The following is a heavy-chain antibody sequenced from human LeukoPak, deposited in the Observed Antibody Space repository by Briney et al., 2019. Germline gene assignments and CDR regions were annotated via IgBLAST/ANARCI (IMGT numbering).Heavy chain of an antibody. V-gene: IGHV1-18*01. CDR3: ARVGHYDSSGYFSGDYYYYMDV. CDR2: ISAYNGNT. J-gene: IGHJ6*03. Sequence: ASVKVSCKASGYTFTSYDINWVRQATGQGLEWMGWISAYNGNTNYAQKLQGRVTMTTDTSTSTAYMELRSLRSDDTAVYYCARVGHYDSSGYFSGDYYYYMDVWGKGTTVTISS. CDR1: GYTFTSYD. D-gene: IGHD3-22*01.